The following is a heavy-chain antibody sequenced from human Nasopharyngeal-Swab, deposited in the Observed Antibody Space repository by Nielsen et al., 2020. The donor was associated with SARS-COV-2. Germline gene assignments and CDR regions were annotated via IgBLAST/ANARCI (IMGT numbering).Heavy chain of an antibody. V-gene: IGHV3-23*03. D-gene: IGHD3-10*01. CDR2: IYSGGSST. Sequence: GGSLRLSCAASGFSFRSYAMNWVRQAPGKGLEWVAIIYSGGSSTYFADSVKGRFTISRDDSSNTLYLQMSSLRAEDTAVYYCAKSIDPMGYGLDVWGLGNTVTVSS. J-gene: IGHJ6*01. CDR3: AKSIDPMGYGLDV. CDR1: GFSFRSYA.